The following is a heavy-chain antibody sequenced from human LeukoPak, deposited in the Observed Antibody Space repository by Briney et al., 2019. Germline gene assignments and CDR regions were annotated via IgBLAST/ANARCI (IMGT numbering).Heavy chain of an antibody. J-gene: IGHJ4*02. D-gene: IGHD6-19*01. CDR3: AKEGVVAVAAHDFDY. CDR1: GFTVSNNY. V-gene: IGHV3-66*01. CDR2: IYSGGDT. Sequence: GGSLRLSCAASGFTVSNNYMNWVRQAPGKGLEWVSLIYSGGDTSYADSVKGRFTVSRDHSKNTLYLQMNSLRAEDTAVYYCAKEGVVAVAAHDFDYWGQGTLVTVSS.